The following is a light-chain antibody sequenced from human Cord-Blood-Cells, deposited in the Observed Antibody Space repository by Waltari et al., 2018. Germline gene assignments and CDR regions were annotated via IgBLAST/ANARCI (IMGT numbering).Light chain of an antibody. CDR3: QQYNSYYS. V-gene: IGKV1-5*03. J-gene: IGKJ2*03. Sequence: DIQMTQSPSTLSASVGDRVTITCRASQSISSWLAWYQQKPGKAPKLLIYKASSLESGVPSRFSGSGSGTEFTLTISSLQPDDFATYHCQQYNSYYSFGQGPSWRSN. CDR1: QSISSW. CDR2: KAS.